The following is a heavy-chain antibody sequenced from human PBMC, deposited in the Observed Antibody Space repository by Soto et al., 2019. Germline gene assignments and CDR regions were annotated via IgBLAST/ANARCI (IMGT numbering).Heavy chain of an antibody. CDR2: IRSHGAGGTA. CDR1: GLTFSNAW. D-gene: IGHD1-26*01. Sequence: EVQLVESGGDLVEPGGSLRLSCVASGLTFSNAWMNWIRQSPGKGLEWIGRIRSHGAGGTAEYAAPVKDRFTISRNDSENTLYLQMHSLKIEDTGVYYCTPHRVGNWFDPWGQGTLVTVSS. J-gene: IGHJ5*02. V-gene: IGHV3-15*01. CDR3: TPHRVGNWFDP.